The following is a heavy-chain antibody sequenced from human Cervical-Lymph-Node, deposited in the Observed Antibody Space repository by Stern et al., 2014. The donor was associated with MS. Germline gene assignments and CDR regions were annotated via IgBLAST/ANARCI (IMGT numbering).Heavy chain of an antibody. Sequence: EVQLVESGGGLGQPGESLRLSCAASGFFFSTYGMTWVRQPPGQGLEWVANIKGDGSERYFADYVIVKLSITRDNTKKSLNLQIDSLTAEDTAVYYCAKCLNHDISGICDAFDIWGQGTMVTVSS. D-gene: IGHD3-22*01. CDR1: GFFFSTYG. CDR3: AKCLNHDISGICDAFDI. J-gene: IGHJ3*02. CDR2: IKGDGSER. V-gene: IGHV3-7*01.